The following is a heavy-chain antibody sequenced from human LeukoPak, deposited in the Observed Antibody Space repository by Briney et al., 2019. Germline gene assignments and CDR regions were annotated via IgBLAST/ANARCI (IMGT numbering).Heavy chain of an antibody. V-gene: IGHV4-4*02. Sequence: SGTLSLTCAVSGGSISSSNRWSWVRQPPGKGLEWIGEIYHSGSTNYNPSLKSRVTISVDKSKNQFSLKLSSVTAADTAVYYCANAAVAGTHDFDYWGQGTLVTVSS. D-gene: IGHD6-19*01. CDR2: IYHSGST. CDR3: ANAAVAGTHDFDY. CDR1: GGSISSSNR. J-gene: IGHJ4*02.